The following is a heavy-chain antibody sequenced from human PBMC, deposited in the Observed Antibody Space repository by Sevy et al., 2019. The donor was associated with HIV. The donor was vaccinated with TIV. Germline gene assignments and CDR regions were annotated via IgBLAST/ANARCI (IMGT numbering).Heavy chain of an antibody. CDR3: TRDESAYDPPEYFQH. Sequence: GGSLRLSCRASGFTFGDYAVSWFRQAPGKGLESVGFIRSKAYGGTTEYAASVKGRFTISRDDSKSMAYLQMNSLKTEDTAVYYCTRDESAYDPPEYFQHWGQGTLVTVSS. V-gene: IGHV3-49*03. CDR1: GFTFGDYA. D-gene: IGHD5-12*01. CDR2: IRSKAYGGTT. J-gene: IGHJ1*01.